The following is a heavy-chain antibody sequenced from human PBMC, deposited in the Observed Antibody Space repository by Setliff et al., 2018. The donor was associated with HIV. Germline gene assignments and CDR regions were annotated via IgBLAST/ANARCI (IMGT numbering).Heavy chain of an antibody. CDR3: ARDPLVGAPDYFDY. CDR2: INAGNGNT. Sequence: ASVKVSCKASGYTFTNYAMHWVRQAPGQRLEWMGWINAGNGNTKYSQKIQGRVTITRDTSASTAYMELSSLRSEDTAVYYCARDPLVGAPDYFDYWGQGTLVTVSS. J-gene: IGHJ4*02. D-gene: IGHD1-26*01. CDR1: GYTFTNYA. V-gene: IGHV1-3*01.